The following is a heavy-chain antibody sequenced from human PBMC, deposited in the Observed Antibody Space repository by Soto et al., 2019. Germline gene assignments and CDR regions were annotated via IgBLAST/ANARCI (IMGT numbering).Heavy chain of an antibody. J-gene: IGHJ4*02. CDR3: ARGRRTTVTIDY. CDR2: IYHSGST. Sequence: SETLSLTCAVSGGSISSGGYSWSWIRQPPGKGLEWIGYIYHSGSTYYNPSLKSRVTISVDRSKNQFSLKLSSVTAADTAVYYCARGRRTTVTIDYWGQGILVTVSS. D-gene: IGHD4-17*01. V-gene: IGHV4-30-2*01. CDR1: GGSISSGGYS.